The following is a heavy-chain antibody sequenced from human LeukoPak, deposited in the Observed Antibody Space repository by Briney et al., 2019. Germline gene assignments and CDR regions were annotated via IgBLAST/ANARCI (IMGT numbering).Heavy chain of an antibody. Sequence: GGSLRLSCSASGFTFDDYALHWVRQAPGKGLEWVSGISCNSGSVAYADSVKGRFTISRDNAKNSLCLQMNSLRTEDTAFYYCAKDYRDYDILTGYFAFDYWGQGALVTVSS. CDR1: GFTFDDYA. CDR2: ISCNSGSV. J-gene: IGHJ4*02. CDR3: AKDYRDYDILTGYFAFDY. D-gene: IGHD3-9*01. V-gene: IGHV3-9*01.